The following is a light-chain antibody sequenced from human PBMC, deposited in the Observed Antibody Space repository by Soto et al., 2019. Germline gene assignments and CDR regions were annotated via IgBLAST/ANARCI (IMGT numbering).Light chain of an antibody. CDR1: SSDVGAYNY. CDR3: NSYTTTPSPHVV. Sequence: QSALTQPASVSGSPGQSITISCTGTSSDVGAYNYVSWYQQHPGKAPKLMIYDVSNRPPGVSIRFSGSKSGNTASLTISGLQADDEAYYYCNSYTTTPSPHVVCGGGTQVTVL. J-gene: IGLJ2*01. CDR2: DVS. V-gene: IGLV2-14*03.